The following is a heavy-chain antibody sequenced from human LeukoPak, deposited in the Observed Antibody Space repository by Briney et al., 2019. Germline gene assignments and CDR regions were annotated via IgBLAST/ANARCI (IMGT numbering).Heavy chain of an antibody. Sequence: ASVKVSCKASGGIFSNQAITWVRQAPGQGLEWMGRIIPMIGTAKSAQRFQGRVSSTADTSTNTAYMELSSLTSEDTAFYYCAKGATVGKEALDIWGQGALVTVSS. CDR3: AKGATVGKEALDI. CDR2: IIPMIGTA. J-gene: IGHJ3*02. D-gene: IGHD1-14*01. V-gene: IGHV1-69*04. CDR1: GGIFSNQA.